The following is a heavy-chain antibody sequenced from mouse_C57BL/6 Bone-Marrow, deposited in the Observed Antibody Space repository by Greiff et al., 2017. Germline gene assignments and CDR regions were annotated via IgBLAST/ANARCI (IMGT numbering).Heavy chain of an antibody. J-gene: IGHJ2*01. CDR3: ATNWGFDY. V-gene: IGHV1-4*01. Sequence: QVQLKQSGAELARPGASVKMSCKASGYTFTSYTMHWVKQRPGQGLEWIGYINPSSGYTKYNQKFKDKATLTADKSSSTAYMQLSSLTSEDSAVYYCATNWGFDYWGQDTTLTVSS. CDR2: INPSSGYT. D-gene: IGHD4-1*01. CDR1: GYTFTSYT.